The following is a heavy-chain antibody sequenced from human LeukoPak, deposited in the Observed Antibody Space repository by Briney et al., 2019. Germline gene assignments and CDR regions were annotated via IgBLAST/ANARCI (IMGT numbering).Heavy chain of an antibody. CDR2: IYHSGST. V-gene: IGHV4-39*07. J-gene: IGHJ3*02. CDR1: GGSISSNGY. Sequence: PETLSLTCIVSGGSISSNGYWGCIRQPPGKGLGGIGSIYHSGSTYYTPSLKSRVTLSVDTSRNQFSLKLTSVTAADTAVYYCARDPGTAWGFDIWGQGTIVSVSS. D-gene: IGHD1-1*01. CDR3: ARDPGTAWGFDI.